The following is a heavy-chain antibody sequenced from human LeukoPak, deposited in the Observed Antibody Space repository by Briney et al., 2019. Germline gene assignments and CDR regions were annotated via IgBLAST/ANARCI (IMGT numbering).Heavy chain of an antibody. CDR3: ATSPTFDP. J-gene: IGHJ5*02. Sequence: PGGSLRLSCAASGFTFSSYSMNWVRQAPGKGLEWVSAISGSAGSTYYADSVKGRFTISRDNSKNTLYLQMNSLRAEDTAIYYCATSPTFDPWGQGTLVTVSS. V-gene: IGHV3-23*01. CDR1: GFTFSSYS. CDR2: ISGSAGST.